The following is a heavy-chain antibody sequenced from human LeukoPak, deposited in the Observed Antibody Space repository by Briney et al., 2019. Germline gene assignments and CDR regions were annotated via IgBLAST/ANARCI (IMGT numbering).Heavy chain of an antibody. CDR3: DNNYYYMDV. D-gene: IGHD3-10*02. V-gene: IGHV4-34*01. CDR2: INHTGST. J-gene: IGHJ6*03. CDR1: GESFTTFY. Sequence: PSETLSLTCAVYGESFTTFYWGWIRQTPGKGLEWIGEINHTGSTNYNPSLKSRVTISITAADTAVYYCARRVKVNFVGLFGEDNNYYYMDVWGKGTTVTVS.